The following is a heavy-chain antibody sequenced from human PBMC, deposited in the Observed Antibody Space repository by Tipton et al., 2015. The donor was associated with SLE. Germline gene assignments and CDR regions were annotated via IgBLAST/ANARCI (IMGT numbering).Heavy chain of an antibody. V-gene: IGHV3-49*04. J-gene: IGHJ4*02. CDR2: IRWKSAGGTT. D-gene: IGHD5-12*01. CDR1: GFTFGDYA. Sequence: SLRPSCAGSGFTFGDYAVSWVRQAPGKGLEWLGLIRWKSAGGTTEYAASVKGRFTISRDDSKSIAYLQMDSLKTEDTAVYFCTTADSAYDLHFFDFWGQGSLVTVSS. CDR3: TTADSAYDLHFFDF.